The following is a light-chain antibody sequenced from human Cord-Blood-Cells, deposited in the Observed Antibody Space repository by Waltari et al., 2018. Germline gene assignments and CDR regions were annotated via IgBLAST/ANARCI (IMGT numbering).Light chain of an antibody. Sequence: QSALTQPASVSGSPGQSIPISCTGTSSDVGSYNLVSWYQQHPGKAPKLLIYEGSKRPSGVSNRFSGSKSGNTASLTSSGLQAEDEADYYFCSYAGSSTWVFGGGTKLTVL. CDR2: EGS. J-gene: IGLJ3*02. V-gene: IGLV2-23*01. CDR1: SSDVGSYNL. CDR3: CSYAGSSTWV.